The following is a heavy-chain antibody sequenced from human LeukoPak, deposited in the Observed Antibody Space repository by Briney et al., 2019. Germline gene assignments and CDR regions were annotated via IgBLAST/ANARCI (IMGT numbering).Heavy chain of an antibody. CDR3: ARGAVVTHYYYYFDY. J-gene: IGHJ4*02. CDR1: GFTFSSYA. Sequence: GRSLRLSCAASGFTFSSYAMHWVRQAPGKGLEWVAVISYDGSNKYYADSVKGRFTISRDNSKNTLYLQMNSLRAEDTAVYYCARGAVVTHYYYYFDYWGQGTLVTVSS. D-gene: IGHD4-23*01. CDR2: ISYDGSNK. V-gene: IGHV3-30*04.